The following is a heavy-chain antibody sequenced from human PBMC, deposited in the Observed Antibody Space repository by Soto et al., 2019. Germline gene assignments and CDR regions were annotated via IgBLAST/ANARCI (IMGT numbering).Heavy chain of an antibody. J-gene: IGHJ3*02. CDR3: PQFGFFNSSVYSSPHVLFGI. CDR2: FDPEDGET. D-gene: IGHD3-22*01. CDR1: GYTLTELS. Sequence: ASVKVSCKVSGYTLTELSMHWVRQAPGKGLEWMGGFDPEDGETIYAQKFQGRVTMTEDTSTDTAYMELSSLRSEDTAVFSCPQFGFFNSSVYSSPHVLFGIWAKG. V-gene: IGHV1-24*01.